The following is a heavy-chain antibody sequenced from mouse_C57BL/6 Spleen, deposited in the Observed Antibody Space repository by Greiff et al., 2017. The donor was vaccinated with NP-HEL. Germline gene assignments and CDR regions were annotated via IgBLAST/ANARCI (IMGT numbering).Heavy chain of an antibody. CDR3: ARSQLRLRFDY. D-gene: IGHD3-2*02. Sequence: VQLQQSGPELVKPGASVKISCKASGYAFSSSWMNWVKQRPGKGLEWIGRIYPGDGDTNYNGKFKGKATLTADKSSSTAYMQLSSLTSEDSAVYFCARSQLRLRFDYWGQGTTLTVSS. CDR2: IYPGDGDT. J-gene: IGHJ2*01. V-gene: IGHV1-82*01. CDR1: GYAFSSSW.